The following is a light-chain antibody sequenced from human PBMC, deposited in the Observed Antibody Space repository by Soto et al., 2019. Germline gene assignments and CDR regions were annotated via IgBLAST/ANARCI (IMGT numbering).Light chain of an antibody. V-gene: IGLV2-14*03. CDR3: CSHEDGSIYF. Sequence: QSVLTQPASVSGSPGQSITISCTGTSRDVGAYDYVSWYLQYPDKAPQLLIYYVDHRPSGVSSRFSGSKSGNTASLTISGLQAEDEGDYYCCSHEDGSIYFFGTGTKVTVL. CDR2: YVD. CDR1: SRDVGAYDY. J-gene: IGLJ1*01.